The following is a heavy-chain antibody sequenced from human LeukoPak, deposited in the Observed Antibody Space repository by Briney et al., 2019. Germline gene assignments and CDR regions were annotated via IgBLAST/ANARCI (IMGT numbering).Heavy chain of an antibody. D-gene: IGHD3-9*01. CDR3: ARDLFYDILPGYYNDGFDY. CDR1: GGSISSSYY. CDR2: IYYSGST. Sequence: SETLSLTCTVSGGSISSSYYWGWIRQSPGKGLEWIGSIYYSGSTYYNPSLKSRVTISVDTSKNQFSLKLSSVTAADTAVYFCARDLFYDILPGYYNDGFDYWGQGTLVTVSS. V-gene: IGHV4-39*07. J-gene: IGHJ4*02.